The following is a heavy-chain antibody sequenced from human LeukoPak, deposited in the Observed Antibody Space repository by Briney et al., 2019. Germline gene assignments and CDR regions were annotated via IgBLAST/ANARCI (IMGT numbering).Heavy chain of an antibody. D-gene: IGHD1-26*01. CDR2: IYSGGST. V-gene: IGHV3-53*01. CDR1: GLTFSSYW. J-gene: IGHJ6*02. Sequence: GGSLRLSCVASGLTFSSYWMSWVRQAPGKGLEWVSVIYSGGSTYYADSVKGRFTISRDNSKNTLYLQMNSLRAEDTAVYYCARESGGSGSYGEDYYYGMDVWGQGTTVTVSS. CDR3: ARESGGSGSYGEDYYYGMDV.